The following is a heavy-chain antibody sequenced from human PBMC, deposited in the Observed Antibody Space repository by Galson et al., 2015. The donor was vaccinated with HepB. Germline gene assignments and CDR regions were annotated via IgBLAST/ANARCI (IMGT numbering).Heavy chain of an antibody. CDR2: TWYDGSNK. CDR1: GFTFNTYG. CDR3: ASTLAVAGFFDY. V-gene: IGHV3-33*01. J-gene: IGHJ4*02. Sequence: SLRLSCAASGFTFNTYGMHWVRQAPGKGLEWVADTWYDGSNKYYADSVKGRFTISRDNSKNTLYLQMNSLRAEDSAVYYCASTLAVAGFFDYWGQGTLVTVSS. D-gene: IGHD6-19*01.